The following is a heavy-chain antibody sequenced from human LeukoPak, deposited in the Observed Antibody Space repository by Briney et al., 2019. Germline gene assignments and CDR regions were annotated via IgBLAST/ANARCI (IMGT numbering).Heavy chain of an antibody. J-gene: IGHJ4*02. Sequence: GGSLRLSCAASGFTFSSYSMNWVRQAPGKGLEWVSSISSSSSYIYYADSVKGRFTISRDNSKNTLYLQMNSLRAEDTAVYYCARDSIDGSGSQFDYWGQGTLVTVSS. CDR1: GFTFSSYS. V-gene: IGHV3-21*01. D-gene: IGHD3-10*01. CDR2: ISSSSSYI. CDR3: ARDSIDGSGSQFDY.